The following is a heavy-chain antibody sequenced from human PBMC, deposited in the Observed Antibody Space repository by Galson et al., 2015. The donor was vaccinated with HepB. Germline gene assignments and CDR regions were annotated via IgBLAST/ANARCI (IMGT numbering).Heavy chain of an antibody. CDR2: FDPEDGET. J-gene: IGHJ6*02. Sequence: SVKVSCKVSGYTLTKLSMHWVRQAPGKGLEWMGGFDPEDGETIYAQKFQGRVTMTEDTSTDTAYMELSSLRSEDTAVYYCATGAVTPDYYYYYGMDVWGQGTTVTVSS. CDR1: GYTLTKLS. D-gene: IGHD4-11*01. V-gene: IGHV1-24*01. CDR3: ATGAVTPDYYYYYGMDV.